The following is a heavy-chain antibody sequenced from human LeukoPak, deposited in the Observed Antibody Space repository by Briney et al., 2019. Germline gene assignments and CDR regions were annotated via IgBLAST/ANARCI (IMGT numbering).Heavy chain of an antibody. J-gene: IGHJ6*04. Sequence: QPGGSLRLSCAASGFTFSSYAMHWVRQAPGKGLEYVSGISTNGGSTYYADSVKGRFTISRDNSKNTLFLQMGSLRAEDTAVYYCAELGITMIGGVWGKGTTVTISS. CDR2: ISTNGGST. D-gene: IGHD3-10*02. CDR1: GFTFSSYA. CDR3: AELGITMIGGV. V-gene: IGHV3-64*02.